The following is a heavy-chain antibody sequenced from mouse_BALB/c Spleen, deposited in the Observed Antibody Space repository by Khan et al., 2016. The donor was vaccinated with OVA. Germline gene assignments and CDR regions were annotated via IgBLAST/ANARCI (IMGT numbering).Heavy chain of an antibody. CDR2: IDPFSDGT. V-gene: IGHV1-31*01. CDR1: GYSFTTYY. J-gene: IGHJ3*01. CDR3: TRHGSGAWCSY. Sequence: EVPLQQSGPELMKPGASVKISCKASGYSFTTYYIHLVIQSHGTSLEWIGYIDPFSDGTTYNQKFKGKATLTVAQSSSTAYVQLPNRTTEDSAVDDWTRHGSGAWCSYWGQGTLVTVAA.